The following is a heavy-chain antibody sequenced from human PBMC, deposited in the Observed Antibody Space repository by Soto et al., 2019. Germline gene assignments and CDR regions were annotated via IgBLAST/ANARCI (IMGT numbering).Heavy chain of an antibody. Sequence: QVQLQESGPGLVKPSGPLSLTCAVSGGSISSSNWWSWVRQPPGKGLQWIGEIYHSGSTNYIPSLKSRVTISVDKARNQFSLKLSSVTDADTALYYCARRWGEGRVDYWGQGTLVTVSS. D-gene: IGHD3-10*01. CDR1: GGSISSSNW. J-gene: IGHJ4*02. CDR2: IYHSGST. V-gene: IGHV4-4*02. CDR3: ARRWGEGRVDY.